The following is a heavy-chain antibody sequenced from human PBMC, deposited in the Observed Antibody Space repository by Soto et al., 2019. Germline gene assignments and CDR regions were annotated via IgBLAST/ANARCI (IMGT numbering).Heavy chain of an antibody. CDR3: ARDGILGTTQGSWFDP. CDR1: GYTFASYG. CDR2: IRGYNGNT. D-gene: IGHD1-26*01. J-gene: IGHJ5*02. Sequence: QVQLVQSGAEVKEPGASVKVSCKASGYTFASYGINWVRQAPGQGLEWMGWIRGYNGNTKYAQKFQGRVTVTTDTSTSTGYMELRSLRSDDTAVYYCARDGILGTTQGSWFDPWGQGTLVTVSS. V-gene: IGHV1-18*01.